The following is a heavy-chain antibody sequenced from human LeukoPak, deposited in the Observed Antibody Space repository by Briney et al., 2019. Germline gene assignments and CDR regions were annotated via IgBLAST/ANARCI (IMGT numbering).Heavy chain of an antibody. CDR1: GYTFTSYG. CDR2: ISAYNGNT. V-gene: IGHV1-18*01. CDR3: ARDRGVRSSGAFDI. J-gene: IGHJ3*02. Sequence: ASVKVSCKASGYTFTSYGISWVRQAPGQGLEWMGWISAYNGNTNYAQKLQGRVTMTTDTSTSTAYMELRSLRSDDTAVYYCARDRGVRSSGAFDIWGQGTMVTVSS. D-gene: IGHD1-26*01.